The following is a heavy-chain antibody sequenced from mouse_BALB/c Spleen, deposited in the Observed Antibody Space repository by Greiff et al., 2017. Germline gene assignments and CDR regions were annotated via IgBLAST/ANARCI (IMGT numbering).Heavy chain of an antibody. CDR3: AREGNPYAMDY. CDR2: ISDGGSYT. Sequence: EVKLMESGGGLVKPGGSLKLSCAASGFTFSDYYMYWVRQTPEKRLEWVATISDGGSYTYYPDSVKGRFTISRDNAKNNLYLQMSSLKSEDTAMYYCAREGNPYAMDYWGQGTSVTVSS. CDR1: GFTFSDYY. J-gene: IGHJ4*01. D-gene: IGHD2-1*01. V-gene: IGHV5-4*02.